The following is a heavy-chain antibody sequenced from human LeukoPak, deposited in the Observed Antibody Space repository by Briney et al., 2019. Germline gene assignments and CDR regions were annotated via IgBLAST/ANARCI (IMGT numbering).Heavy chain of an antibody. J-gene: IGHJ6*02. V-gene: IGHV3-21*01. CDR3: ARDRGSIFGYGMDV. D-gene: IGHD3-3*01. Sequence: GGSLRLSCAASGFTFSSYSMNWVRQAPGKGLEWVSSISSSSSYIYYADSVKGRFTISRDNAKDSLYLQMNSLRAEDTAVYYCARDRGSIFGYGMDVWGQGTTVTVSS. CDR2: ISSSSSYI. CDR1: GFTFSSYS.